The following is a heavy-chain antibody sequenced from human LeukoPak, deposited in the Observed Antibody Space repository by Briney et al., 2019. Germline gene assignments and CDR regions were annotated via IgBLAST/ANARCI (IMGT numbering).Heavy chain of an antibody. CDR3: ARGFPSSSLWFDP. CDR1: GGSFSGYH. D-gene: IGHD6-6*01. V-gene: IGHV4-34*01. Sequence: SETLSLTCGVYGGSFSGYHWSWIRLRPGKGLEGIGGINHSGSTHYNPSLKSRVTISVDTSNNQFSLRLHSVTAADTAVYYCARGFPSSSLWFDPWGQGTLVTVSS. CDR2: INHSGST. J-gene: IGHJ5*02.